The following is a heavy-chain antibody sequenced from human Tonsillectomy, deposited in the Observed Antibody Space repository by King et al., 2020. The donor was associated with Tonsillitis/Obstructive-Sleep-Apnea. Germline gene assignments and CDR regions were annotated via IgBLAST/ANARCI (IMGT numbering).Heavy chain of an antibody. CDR3: ERDKGNYVPDVFDY. CDR1: GFTFSSYW. CDR2: ITSDGSST. J-gene: IGHJ4*02. Sequence: VQLVESGGGIVQPGGSLRLSCAASGFTFSSYWMHWVRQAPGKGLVWVSRITSDGSSTTYADSVKGRFTISRDNAKNTLYLQMNSLRAEDTAVYYCERDKGNYVPDVFDYWGQGTLVTVSS. D-gene: IGHD4-11*01. V-gene: IGHV3-74*03.